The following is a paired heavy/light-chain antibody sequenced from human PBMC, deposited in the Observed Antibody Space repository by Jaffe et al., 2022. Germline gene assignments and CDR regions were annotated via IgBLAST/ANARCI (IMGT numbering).Light chain of an antibody. CDR3: QQYGSSPT. Sequence: EIVLTQSPGTLSLSPGERATLSCRASQSFSSSYLAWYQQKPGQAPRLLIYGASSRATGIPDRFSGSGSGTEFTLTISRLEPEDFALYYCQQYGSSPTFGQGTKLEIK. J-gene: IGKJ2*01. CDR1: QSFSSSY. V-gene: IGKV3-20*01. CDR2: GAS.
Heavy chain of an antibody. CDR2: IYWDDDK. D-gene: IGHD3-9*01. CDR1: GFSLSTSGVG. CDR3: AHSVLNFDWLLDSYYFDY. Sequence: QITLKESGPTLVKPTQTLTLTCTFSGFSLSTSGVGVGWIRQPPGKALEWLALIYWDDDKRYSPSLKSRLTITKDTSKNQVVLTLTSMDPVDTATYYCAHSVLNFDWLLDSYYFDYWGQGTLVTVSS. J-gene: IGHJ4*02. V-gene: IGHV2-5*02.